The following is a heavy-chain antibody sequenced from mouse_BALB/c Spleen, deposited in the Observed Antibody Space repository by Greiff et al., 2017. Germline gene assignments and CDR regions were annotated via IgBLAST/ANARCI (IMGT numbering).Heavy chain of an antibody. CDR2: IDPENGDT. V-gene: IGHV14-4*02. J-gene: IGHJ4*01. CDR1: GFNIKDYY. CDR3: NDLYYAMDY. Sequence: VQLQQSGAELVRSGASVKLSCTASGFNIKDYYMHWVKQRPEQGLEWIGWIDPENGDTEYAPKFQGKATMTADASSNTAYLQLSSLTSEDTAFYYCNDLYYAMDYWGQGTSVTVSS.